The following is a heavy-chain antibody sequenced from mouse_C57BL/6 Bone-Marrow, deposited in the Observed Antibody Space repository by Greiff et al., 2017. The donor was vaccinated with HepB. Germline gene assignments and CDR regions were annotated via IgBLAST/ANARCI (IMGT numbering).Heavy chain of an antibody. CDR3: AAAYDRGYYAMDY. V-gene: IGHV2-2*01. J-gene: IGHJ4*01. CDR1: GFSLTSYG. CDR2: IWSGGST. Sequence: QVQLKESGPGLVQPSQRLSITCTVSGFSLTSYGVHWVRQSPGKGLEWLGVIWSGGSTDYNAAFISRLSISKDNSKSQVFFKMNSLQADDTAIYYCAAAYDRGYYAMDYWGQGTSVTVSS. D-gene: IGHD2-12*01.